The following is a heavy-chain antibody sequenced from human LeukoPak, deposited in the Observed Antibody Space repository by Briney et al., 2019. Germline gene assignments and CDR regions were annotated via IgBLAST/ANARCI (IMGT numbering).Heavy chain of an antibody. CDR1: GGSIISSGDY. Sequence: SETLSLTCTVSGGSIISSGDYWVWIRQPLGKGLEWIASIYYTGSTYYNPSLSGRVTISADTTRNQFSVNLRFVTAADTAVYYCVRRNVSYDTLGPNWGRGTLVTVSS. CDR3: VRRNVSYDTLGPN. J-gene: IGHJ4*02. D-gene: IGHD5-12*01. CDR2: IYYTGST. V-gene: IGHV4-39*01.